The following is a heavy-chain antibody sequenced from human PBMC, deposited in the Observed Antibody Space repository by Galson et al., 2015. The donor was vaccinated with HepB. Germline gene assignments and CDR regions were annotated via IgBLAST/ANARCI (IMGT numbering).Heavy chain of an antibody. V-gene: IGHV3-11*01. CDR3: ARNLRTQNNLDSYAMDV. Sequence: SLRLSCAASGFIFSDYHMTWIRQAPGEGPEWVSYISSGGSTIFYTDSVQGRFTITRDNAKNLMWLQMGSLRAEDTAVYSCARNLRTQNNLDSYAMDVWGQGTTVTVSS. CDR1: GFIFSDYH. D-gene: IGHD2/OR15-2a*01. J-gene: IGHJ6*02. CDR2: ISSGGSTI.